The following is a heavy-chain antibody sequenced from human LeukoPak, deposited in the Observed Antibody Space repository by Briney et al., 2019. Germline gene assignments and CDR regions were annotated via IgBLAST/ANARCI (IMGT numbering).Heavy chain of an antibody. Sequence: ASVKVSCKASGYTFTSCYMHWVRQAPGKGLEWVSAISGSGVSTYYADSVKGRFTVSRDNSKNTLYLQMSSLRAEDTAVYYCAKDERNWNYNLASQTYDWGQGTLVTVSS. V-gene: IGHV3-23*01. CDR3: AKDERNWNYNLASQTYD. D-gene: IGHD1-7*01. J-gene: IGHJ4*02. CDR2: ISGSGVST. CDR1: GYTFTSCY.